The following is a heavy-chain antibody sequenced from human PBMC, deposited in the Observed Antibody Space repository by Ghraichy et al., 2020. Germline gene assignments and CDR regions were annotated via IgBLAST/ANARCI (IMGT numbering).Heavy chain of an antibody. V-gene: IGHV3-48*01. CDR3: ARGSTVVRFFYYDGMDV. CDR1: GFTLSDYS. D-gene: IGHD4-23*01. Sequence: GGSLRLSCVGSGFTLSDYSVNWVRQAPGKSLEWVSYITSSGRTRAYADSVKGRFTISRDNAQDSLSLQMNSLTAEDTAVYYSARGSTVVRFFYYDGMDVWGQGTTVTVSS. CDR2: ITSSGRTR. J-gene: IGHJ6*02.